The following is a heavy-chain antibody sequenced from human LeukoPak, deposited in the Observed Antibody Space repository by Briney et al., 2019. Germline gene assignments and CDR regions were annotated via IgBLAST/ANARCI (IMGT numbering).Heavy chain of an antibody. CDR3: ARVVGLRGSGWSS. J-gene: IGHJ5*02. D-gene: IGHD6-19*01. CDR1: GFTFSSYG. CDR2: IKQDGSEK. Sequence: QPGGSLRLSCAASGFTFSSYGMHWVRQAPGKGLEWVANIKQDGSEKYYVDSVKGRFTISRDNAKNSLYLQMNSLRAEDTAVYYCARVVGLRGSGWSSWGQGTLVTVSS. V-gene: IGHV3-7*01.